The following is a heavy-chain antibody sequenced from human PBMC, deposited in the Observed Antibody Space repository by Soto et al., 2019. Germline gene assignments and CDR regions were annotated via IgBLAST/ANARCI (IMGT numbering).Heavy chain of an antibody. D-gene: IGHD1-7*01. Sequence: ASVKVSCKASGGTFSSYAISWVRQAPGQGLEWMGGIIPIFGTADYAQKFQGRVTITADESTSTAYMELSSLRSEDTAVYYCAGPPELTRIYYYYGMDVWGQGTTVTVSS. CDR3: AGPPELTRIYYYYGMDV. CDR2: IIPIFGTA. CDR1: GGTFSSYA. J-gene: IGHJ6*02. V-gene: IGHV1-69*13.